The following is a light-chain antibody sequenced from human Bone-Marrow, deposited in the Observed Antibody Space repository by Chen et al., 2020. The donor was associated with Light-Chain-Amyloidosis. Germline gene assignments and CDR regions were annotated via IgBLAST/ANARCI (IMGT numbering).Light chain of an antibody. Sequence: QSALTQPASVSGSPGQSITISCTGTSSDVGAYNYVSWYQQHPGKVPKVMIYDVSNRPSGVSNRFSGSKSGNTASLGISGLQAEDEAHYYCSSYTSRSTLDVFGTGTKVTGL. J-gene: IGLJ1*01. CDR3: SSYTSRSTLDV. V-gene: IGLV2-14*03. CDR1: SSDVGAYNY. CDR2: DVS.